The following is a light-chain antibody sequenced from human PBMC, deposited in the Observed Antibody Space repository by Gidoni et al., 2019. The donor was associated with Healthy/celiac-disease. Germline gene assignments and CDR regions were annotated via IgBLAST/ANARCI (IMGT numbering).Light chain of an antibody. V-gene: IGKV1-39*01. J-gene: IGKJ2*01. CDR3: QQSDSTPLYT. Sequence: DIQITQSPSSLSASVGDRVTITCRASQSISSYLSWYQQKPGKAPKLLIYAASSLPSGVPSRFSGSGSGTDFTLTISSLQPEDFATYYCQQSDSTPLYTFGQXTKLEIK. CDR1: QSISSY. CDR2: AAS.